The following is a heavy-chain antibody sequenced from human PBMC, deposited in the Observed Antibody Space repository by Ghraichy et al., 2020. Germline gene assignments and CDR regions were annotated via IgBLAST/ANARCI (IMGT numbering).Heavy chain of an antibody. Sequence: GSLRLSCVAAGFTVSSKYMTWVRQALGKGLEWVSVIYTGDITDYADSVKGRFTISRDNSKNTLSLQMNSLRAEDTAVYYCAGESSGYYYGGEGGMDVWGQGTTVTVSS. D-gene: IGHD3-22*01. CDR2: IYTGDIT. CDR1: GFTVSSKY. J-gene: IGHJ6*02. V-gene: IGHV3-53*01. CDR3: AGESSGYYYGGEGGMDV.